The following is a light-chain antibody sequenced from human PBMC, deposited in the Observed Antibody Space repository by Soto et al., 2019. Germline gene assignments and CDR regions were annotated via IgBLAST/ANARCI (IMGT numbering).Light chain of an antibody. CDR1: QPISNY. V-gene: IGKV1-9*01. J-gene: IGKJ4*01. CDR2: SAS. Sequence: DIQLTQSPSFLSASVGDRVTITCRASQPISNYLAWYQQKPGKAPELLIYSASTLQSGVPSRFSGSGSWTEFSLTLRALQPEDFATYYCLPLKRYPLTFGGGTKVDI. CDR3: LPLKRYPLT.